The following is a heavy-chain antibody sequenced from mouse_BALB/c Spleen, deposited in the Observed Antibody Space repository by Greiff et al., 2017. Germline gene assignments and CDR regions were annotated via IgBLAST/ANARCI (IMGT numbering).Heavy chain of an antibody. CDR1: GYTFTDYA. CDR3: ARGLRRGAMDH. V-gene: IGHV1S137*01. CDR2: ISTYYGDA. J-gene: IGHJ4*01. Sequence: VQLQQSGAELVRPGVSVKISCKGSGYTFTDYAMHWVKQSHAKSLEWIGVISTYYGDASYNQKFKGKATMTVDKSSSTAYMELARLTSEDSAIYYCARGLRRGAMDHWGQGTSVTVSS. D-gene: IGHD2-2*01.